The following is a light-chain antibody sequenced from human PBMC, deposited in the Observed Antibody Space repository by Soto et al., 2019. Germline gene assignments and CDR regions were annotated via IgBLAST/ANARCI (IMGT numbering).Light chain of an antibody. Sequence: DIQMTQSPSSLAASLVDRVTITCRASQSVSNYLNWYQQKPGKAPKLLIYSASTLQSGVPSRFSGSGSGTDFTLTISSLQPEDFATYYCQQSYSAWTFGQGTKVDI. V-gene: IGKV1-39*01. J-gene: IGKJ1*01. CDR2: SAS. CDR1: QSVSNY. CDR3: QQSYSAWT.